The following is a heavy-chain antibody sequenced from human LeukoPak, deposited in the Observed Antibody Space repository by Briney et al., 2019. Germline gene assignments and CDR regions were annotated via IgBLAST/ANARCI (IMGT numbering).Heavy chain of an antibody. J-gene: IGHJ4*02. CDR3: ARGTWSSSIDY. CDR2: IYYGGT. V-gene: IGHV4-30-4*01. Sequence: SETLSLTCAVSGGSISSSNWWSWVRPPPGKGLEYIGYIYYGGTYYNPSLKSRVTISVDTSKNQFSLKLSSVTAADTAVYYCARGTWSSSIDYWGQGTLVTVSS. CDR1: GGSISSSNW. D-gene: IGHD6-6*01.